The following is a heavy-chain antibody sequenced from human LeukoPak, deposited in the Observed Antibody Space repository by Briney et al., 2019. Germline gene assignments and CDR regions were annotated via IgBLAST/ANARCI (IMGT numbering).Heavy chain of an antibody. CDR2: INPNSGRT. CDR3: ARGRSGLAAAGTYDY. J-gene: IGHJ4*02. D-gene: IGHD6-25*01. Sequence: ASVKVSCKASGYTFTSSDISWVRQAAGQGLEWVGWINPNSGRTGYAQKFQGRVTMTENTSISTAYMELSSLRFDDTAVYYCARGRSGLAAAGTYDYWGQGTLITVSS. CDR1: GYTFTSSD. V-gene: IGHV1-8*01.